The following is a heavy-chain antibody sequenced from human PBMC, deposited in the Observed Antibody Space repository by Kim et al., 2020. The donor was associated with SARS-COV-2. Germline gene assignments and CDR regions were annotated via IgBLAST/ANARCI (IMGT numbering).Heavy chain of an antibody. J-gene: IGHJ4*02. Sequence: GESLKISCKGSGYNFPAYWIAWVRQMPGQGLEWVGIIFPGDSDSRYSPSFQGQVTMSADKSISTAFLQWSSLQASDTAIYYCARGTSDSWGGLFDFWGQGTPVTVSS. CDR2: IFPGDSDS. D-gene: IGHD1-7*01. V-gene: IGHV5-51*01. CDR3: ARGTSDSWGGLFDF. CDR1: GYNFPAYW.